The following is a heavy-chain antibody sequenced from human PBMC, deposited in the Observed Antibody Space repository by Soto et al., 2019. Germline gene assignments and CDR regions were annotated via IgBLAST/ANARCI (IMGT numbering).Heavy chain of an antibody. Sequence: EMQLLESGGGLVQPGGSLRLSCAVSGFTFSSYGMTWVRQAPGKGLEWISFSSATGSGTYYADSVKGRFTIYRDNSKNTLYLQMTSLRADDTAVYYCAKDRRAGGNYGFYSDFWGQGALVIVSS. J-gene: IGHJ4*02. V-gene: IGHV3-23*01. CDR2: SSATGSGT. D-gene: IGHD1-7*01. CDR3: AKDRRAGGNYGFYSDF. CDR1: GFTFSSYG.